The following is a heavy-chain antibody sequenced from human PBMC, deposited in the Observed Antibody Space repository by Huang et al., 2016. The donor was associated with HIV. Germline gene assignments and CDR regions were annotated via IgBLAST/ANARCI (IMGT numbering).Heavy chain of an antibody. J-gene: IGHJ3*02. CDR1: DFDFSSYW. CDR2: IMEDSGQK. CDR3: ARDPFIKAFDI. V-gene: IGHV3-7*01. Sequence: EVQLVESGGDLVQHGGSLRLSCAASDFDFSSYWMMWLRQVPGKGLELVASIMEDSGQKDYLDSVKGRFIISRDNPKKSLYLQMNNLRAEDAAVYYCARDPFIKAFDIWGQGTLVTVSS.